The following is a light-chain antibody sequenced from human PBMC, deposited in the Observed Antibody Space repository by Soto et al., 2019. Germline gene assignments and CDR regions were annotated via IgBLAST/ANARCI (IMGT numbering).Light chain of an antibody. CDR1: RSDVGGFNS. J-gene: IGLJ1*01. V-gene: IGLV2-14*03. Sequence: QSVLTQPASVCGSPWQSITTSCTGTRSDVGGFNSVSWYQLRPGTAPKLILYDVVDRPSGVSYRFSGSKSGNTASLTISRLQAADEADYFCSSYTSTMTNVFGSGTKVTVL. CDR2: DVV. CDR3: SSYTSTMTNV.